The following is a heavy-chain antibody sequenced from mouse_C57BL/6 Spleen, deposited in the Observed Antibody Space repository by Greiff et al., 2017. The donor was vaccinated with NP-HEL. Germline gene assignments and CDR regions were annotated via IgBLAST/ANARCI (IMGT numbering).Heavy chain of an antibody. V-gene: IGHV1-69*01. CDR2: IDPSDSYT. CDR3: ARDHNYYGSSYWYFDV. CDR1: GYTFTSYW. Sequence: VQLQQPGAELVMPGASVKLSCKASGYTFTSYWMHWVKQRPGQGLEWIGEIDPSDSYTNYKQKFKGKSTLTVDKSSSTAYMQLSSLTSEDSAVYYCARDHNYYGSSYWYFDVWGTGTTVTVSS. J-gene: IGHJ1*03. D-gene: IGHD1-1*01.